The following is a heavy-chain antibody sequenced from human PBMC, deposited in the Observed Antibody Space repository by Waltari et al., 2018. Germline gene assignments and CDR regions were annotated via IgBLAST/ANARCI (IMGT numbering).Heavy chain of an antibody. V-gene: IGHV4-4*02. CDR1: GDSMTSNSW. CDR3: ARDRGRGLYLDS. Sequence: QVQLQESGPGLVKPSGTLSLTCPVSGDSMTSNSWWSWVRPPPGRGLEWIGQIHRSGKTNYNPALESRVTVSMDTSNNQFSLKVTSATAADTAVYYCARDRGRGLYLDSWGQGTLVTVSP. D-gene: IGHD1-26*01. CDR2: IHRSGKT. J-gene: IGHJ4*02.